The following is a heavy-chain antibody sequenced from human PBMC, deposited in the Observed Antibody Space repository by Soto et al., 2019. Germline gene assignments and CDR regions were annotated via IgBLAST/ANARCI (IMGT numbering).Heavy chain of an antibody. CDR2: TTSDGARI. V-gene: IGHV3-30*03. CDR3: ARKNPGREWELPDY. CDR1: GFAFSTYG. D-gene: IGHD1-26*01. J-gene: IGHJ4*02. Sequence: PGGSLSLSCAASGFAFSTYGMHWVRQAPGKGLEWVAVTTSDGARINYADSVKGRFTISRDNSRTTLYLQMNSLRIDDTAVYYCARKNPGREWELPDYWGQGTLVTVSS.